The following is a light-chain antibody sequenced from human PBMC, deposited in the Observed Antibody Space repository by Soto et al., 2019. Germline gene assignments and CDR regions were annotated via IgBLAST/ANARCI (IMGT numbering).Light chain of an antibody. J-gene: IGLJ1*01. CDR3: CSYTTSNTCQIV. CDR2: DVS. CDR1: SSDVGGYNY. V-gene: IGLV2-14*01. Sequence: QSVLTQSASVSGSPGQSITISCTGTSSDVGGYNYVSWYQQQPGKAPKFMIYDVSNRPSGVSNRFSGSKSGNTASLTISGLQAEDEADYYCCSYTTSNTCQIVFGTGTKVTVL.